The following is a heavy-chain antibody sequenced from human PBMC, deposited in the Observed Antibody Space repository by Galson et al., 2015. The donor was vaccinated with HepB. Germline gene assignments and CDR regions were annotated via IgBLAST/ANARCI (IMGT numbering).Heavy chain of an antibody. D-gene: IGHD6-13*01. V-gene: IGHV1-2*05. CDR1: GYTFTGYY. J-gene: IGHJ4*02. CDR3: ARGPLYSSSWEFDY. Sequence: SCKASGYTFTGYYMHWVRQAPGQGLEWMGRINPNSGGTNYAQKFQGRVTMTRDTSISTAYMELSRLRSDDTVVYYCARGPLYSSSWEFDYWGQGTLVTVSS. CDR2: INPNSGGT.